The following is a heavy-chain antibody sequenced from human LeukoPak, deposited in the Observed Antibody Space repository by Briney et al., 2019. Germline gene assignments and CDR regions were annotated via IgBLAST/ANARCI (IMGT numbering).Heavy chain of an antibody. D-gene: IGHD3-16*01. CDR3: AKGYYDYVWGSYYFDY. Sequence: PGGSLRLSCAASGFTFSSYAMSWVRQAPGKGLEWVSAISGSGGSTYYADSVKDRFTISRDNSRDTLYLQMNSLRAEDTAVYYSAKGYYDYVWGSYYFDYWGQGTLVTVSS. CDR2: ISGSGGST. CDR1: GFTFSSYA. J-gene: IGHJ4*02. V-gene: IGHV3-23*01.